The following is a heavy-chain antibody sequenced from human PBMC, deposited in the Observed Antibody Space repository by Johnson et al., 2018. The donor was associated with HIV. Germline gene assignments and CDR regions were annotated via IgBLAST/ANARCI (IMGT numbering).Heavy chain of an antibody. V-gene: IGHV3-13*01. CDR2: IGTAGDT. Sequence: MQLVESGGGLVQPGGSLRLSCAASGFTFSSYDIHWVRQATGKGLEWVSAIGTAGDTYYPGSVKGRFTISRENAKNSLYLQMNSLRAGDTAVYYCARAGSSSSGPRAFDIWGQGTMVTVSS. J-gene: IGHJ3*02. CDR3: ARAGSSSSGPRAFDI. CDR1: GFTFSSYD. D-gene: IGHD6-6*01.